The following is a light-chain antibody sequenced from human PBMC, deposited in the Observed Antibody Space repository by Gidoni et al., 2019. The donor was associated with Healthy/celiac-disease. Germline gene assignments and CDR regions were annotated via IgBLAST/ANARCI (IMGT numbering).Light chain of an antibody. CDR3: RQSYSTPET. CDR1: QSISSY. Sequence: DIQMTQSPSSLSASVGDRVTITCRASQSISSYLNWYQQKPGKAPKLLIYAASSLQSGVPSRFSGSGSGTDFTLTICSLQPEDFATYYCRQSYSTPETFGQGTKLEIK. V-gene: IGKV1-39*01. CDR2: AAS. J-gene: IGKJ2*01.